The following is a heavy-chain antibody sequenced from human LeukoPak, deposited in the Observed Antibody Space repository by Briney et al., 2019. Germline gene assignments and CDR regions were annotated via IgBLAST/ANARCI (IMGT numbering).Heavy chain of an antibody. V-gene: IGHV4-59*01. CDR2: IFYSGTT. Sequence: SETLSLTCTVSGGSISSYYWSWIRQPPGKGLEWIGFIFYSGTTNYNPSLKSRVTISVGTSKNQFSLKLSSVTAADTAVYYCARGGWNKFDYWGQGTLVTVSS. CDR1: GGSISSYY. CDR3: ARGGWNKFDY. D-gene: IGHD3-22*01. J-gene: IGHJ4*02.